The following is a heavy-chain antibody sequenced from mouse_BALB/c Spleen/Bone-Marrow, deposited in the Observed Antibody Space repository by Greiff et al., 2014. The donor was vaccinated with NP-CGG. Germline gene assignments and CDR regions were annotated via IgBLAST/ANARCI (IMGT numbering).Heavy chain of an antibody. CDR2: IDPANGNT. Sequence: EVQLQQSGAELVKPGASVKLSYTASGFNIKDTYIHWVKQRPEQGLEWIGGIDPANGNTKYDPKFQGKATITADTSSNTAYLQLSSLTSEDTAVYYWARDYGRTAWFAYWGQGTLVTVSA. D-gene: IGHD1-1*01. V-gene: IGHV14-3*02. CDR1: GFNIKDTY. J-gene: IGHJ3*01. CDR3: ARDYGRTAWFAY.